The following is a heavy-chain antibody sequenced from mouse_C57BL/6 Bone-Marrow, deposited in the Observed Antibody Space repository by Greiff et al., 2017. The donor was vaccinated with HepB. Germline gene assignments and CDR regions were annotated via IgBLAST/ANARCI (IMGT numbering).Heavy chain of an antibody. V-gene: IGHV1-4*01. J-gene: IGHJ3*01. D-gene: IGHD2-5*01. Sequence: VQLQQSGAELARPGASVKMSCKASGYTFTSYTMHWVKQRPGQGLEWIGYINPSSGYTKYNQKFKDKATLTADKSSSTAYMQLSSLTSEDSAVYYCARSPYSNYPWFAYWGQGTLVTVSA. CDR2: INPSSGYT. CDR3: ARSPYSNYPWFAY. CDR1: GYTFTSYT.